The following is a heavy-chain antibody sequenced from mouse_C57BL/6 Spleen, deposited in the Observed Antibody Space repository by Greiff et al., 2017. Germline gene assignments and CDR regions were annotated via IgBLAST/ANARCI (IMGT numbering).Heavy chain of an antibody. CDR2: IYPGNSDT. D-gene: IGHD1-1*01. Sequence: VQLQQSGTVLARPGASVKMSCKTSGYTFTSYWMHWVKQRPGQGLEWIGAIYPGNSDTSYNQKFKGKAKLTAVTSASTAYMELSSLTNEDSAVYYCSYYYGSSPFGYWGQGTTLTVSS. CDR3: SYYYGSSPFGY. CDR1: GYTFTSYW. J-gene: IGHJ2*01. V-gene: IGHV1-5*01.